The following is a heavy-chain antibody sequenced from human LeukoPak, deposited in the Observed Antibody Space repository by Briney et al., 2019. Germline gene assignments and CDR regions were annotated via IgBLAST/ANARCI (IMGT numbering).Heavy chain of an antibody. D-gene: IGHD4-17*01. J-gene: IGHJ3*02. CDR2: ISYIGSN. CDR3: ARDLVTVTKGFDI. V-gene: IGHV4-59*11. CDR1: TDSFSSHY. Sequence: PSETLSLPCAVSTDSFSSHYWTWIRQPPGKGLEWIGYISYIGSNNYNPSLKSRVTISIDTSKNQFSLKLSSVTAADTAVYYCARDLVTVTKGFDIWGQGRMVSVSS.